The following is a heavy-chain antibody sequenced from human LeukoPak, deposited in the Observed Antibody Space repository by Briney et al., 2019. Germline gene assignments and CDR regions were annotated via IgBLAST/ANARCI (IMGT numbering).Heavy chain of an antibody. CDR3: AKVWFGEDY. CDR2: ISGSGGST. D-gene: IGHD3-10*01. Sequence: GGSLRLSCAASGFTFSSYAMSWVRQAPGKGLEWVSAISGSGGSTYYADSAKGRFTISRDNSKNKLYLQMNSRRAEVTAVYYCAKVWFGEDYWRQGTLVTVSS. CDR1: GFTFSSYA. V-gene: IGHV3-23*01. J-gene: IGHJ4*02.